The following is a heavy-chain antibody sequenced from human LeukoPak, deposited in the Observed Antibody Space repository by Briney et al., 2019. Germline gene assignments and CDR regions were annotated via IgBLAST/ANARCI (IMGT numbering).Heavy chain of an antibody. V-gene: IGHV3-53*01. CDR2: IYSGTNT. J-gene: IGHJ4*02. CDR1: GFTVSSKY. CDR3: ARVASGTLDY. Sequence: GGSLRLSCAVSGFTVSSKYMSWVRQAPGKGLEWVSVIYSGTNTYYADSVKGRFIISRDNPKNMLYLQMNSLRAEDTAVYYCARVASGTLDYWGQGTLVTVSS. D-gene: IGHD6-25*01.